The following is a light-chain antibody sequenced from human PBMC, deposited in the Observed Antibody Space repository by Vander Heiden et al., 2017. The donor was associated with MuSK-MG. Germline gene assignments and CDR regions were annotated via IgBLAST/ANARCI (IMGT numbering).Light chain of an antibody. V-gene: IGLV1-40*01. CDR2: GNS. J-gene: IGLJ2*01. CDR3: QSYDSSLSGPYVV. Sequence: QSVLTQPPSVSGAPGQRVTISCTGSSSNIGAGYDVHWYQQLPGTAPKLLIYGNSNRPSGGPDRFSGSKSGTSASLAITGLQAEDEADDYCQSYDSSLSGPYVVFGGGTKLTVL. CDR1: SSNIGAGYD.